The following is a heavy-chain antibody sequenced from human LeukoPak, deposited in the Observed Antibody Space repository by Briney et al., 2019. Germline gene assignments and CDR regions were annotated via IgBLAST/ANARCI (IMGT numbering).Heavy chain of an antibody. Sequence: KHGESLKISCKGSGYSFTSYWIGWVRQMPGKGLEWMGIIYPGDSDTRYSPSFQGQVTISADKSISTAYLQWSSLKASDTAMYYCARPPVRAVAKTGYYYGMDVWGQGTAVTVSS. V-gene: IGHV5-51*01. CDR3: ARPPVRAVAKTGYYYGMDV. J-gene: IGHJ6*02. D-gene: IGHD4-23*01. CDR1: GYSFTSYW. CDR2: IYPGDSDT.